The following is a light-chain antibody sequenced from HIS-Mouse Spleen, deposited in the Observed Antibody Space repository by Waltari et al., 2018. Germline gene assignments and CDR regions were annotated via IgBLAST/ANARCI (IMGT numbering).Light chain of an antibody. Sequence: QSALTQPASVSGSPGQSITISCTGTSSDVGRYHLVSWYQQHQGKAPKLMIYEGSKRPSGVSNRFSGSKSGNTASLTISGLQAEDEADYYCCSYAGSSTYWVFGGGTKLTVL. J-gene: IGLJ3*02. V-gene: IGLV2-23*01. CDR3: CSYAGSSTYWV. CDR2: EGS. CDR1: SSDVGRYHL.